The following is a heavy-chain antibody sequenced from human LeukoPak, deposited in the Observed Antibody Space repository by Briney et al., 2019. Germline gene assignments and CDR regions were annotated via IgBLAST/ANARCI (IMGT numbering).Heavy chain of an antibody. D-gene: IGHD6-13*01. CDR3: ARGGYSSSWYAFDI. J-gene: IGHJ3*02. CDR1: GFTFSSYW. CDR2: IKQDGSEK. Sequence: GGSLRLSCAASGFTFSSYWMSCVRQAPGKGLEWVANIKQDGSEKYYVDSVKGRFTISRDNAKNSLYLQMNSLRAEDTAVYYCARGGYSSSWYAFDIWGQGTMVTVSS. V-gene: IGHV3-7*01.